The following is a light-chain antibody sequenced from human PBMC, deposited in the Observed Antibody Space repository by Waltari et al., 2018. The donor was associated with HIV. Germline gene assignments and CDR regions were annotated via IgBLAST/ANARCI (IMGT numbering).Light chain of an antibody. CDR1: STNIRADYD. CDR2: GNK. J-gene: IGLJ2*01. CDR3: QSYDSTLNAAVV. V-gene: IGLV1-40*01. Sequence: QSVLTPPPSVSAAPGPRVTISCTGRSTNIRADYDVHWYQQIPGTAPKLPISGNKNRPSGVPDRFSASKSGTSASLAITGLQPEDEADYVCQSYDSTLNAAVVFGGGTKLTVL.